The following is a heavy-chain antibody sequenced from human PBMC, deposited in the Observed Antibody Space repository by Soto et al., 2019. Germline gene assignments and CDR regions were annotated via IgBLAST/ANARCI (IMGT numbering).Heavy chain of an antibody. V-gene: IGHV1-2*02. Sequence: QVQLVQSGAEVKKPGASVKVSCRAFGYTFTGYQIHWVRQAPGQGLEWMGWINPNSGGTNYAQKFQGSVTMTKDTSITTAYMEINSLTSDDTVVYYCARGRDIVSPGNWGQGTLVSVAS. J-gene: IGHJ4*02. D-gene: IGHD2-15*01. CDR2: INPNSGGT. CDR3: ARGRDIVSPGN. CDR1: GYTFTGYQ.